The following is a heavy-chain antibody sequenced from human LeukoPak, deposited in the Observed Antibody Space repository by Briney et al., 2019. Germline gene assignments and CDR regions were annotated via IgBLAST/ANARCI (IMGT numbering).Heavy chain of an antibody. D-gene: IGHD3-9*01. Sequence: PGGSLRLSCAASGFTFSSYAMSWVRQAPGKGLEWVSVISGSGGSTFYADSVKGRFTISRDKSKNTLYLQMNSLRAEDTAVYYCAKDFSPSATFYYFDSWGQGTLVTVSS. V-gene: IGHV3-23*01. CDR2: ISGSGGST. CDR1: GFTFSSYA. J-gene: IGHJ4*02. CDR3: AKDFSPSATFYYFDS.